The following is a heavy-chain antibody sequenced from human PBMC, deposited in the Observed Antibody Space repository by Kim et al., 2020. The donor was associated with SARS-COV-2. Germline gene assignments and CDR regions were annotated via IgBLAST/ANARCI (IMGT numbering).Heavy chain of an antibody. CDR1: GGSFSGYY. Sequence: SETLSLTCAVYGGSFSGYYWSWIRQPPGKGLEWIGEINHSGSTNYNPSLKSRVTISVDTSKNQFSLKLSSVTAADTAVYYCARGGDPPIPGTTVTTGWFDPWGQGTLVTVSS. CDR2: INHSGST. CDR3: ARGGDPPIPGTTVTTGWFDP. D-gene: IGHD4-17*01. V-gene: IGHV4-34*01. J-gene: IGHJ5*02.